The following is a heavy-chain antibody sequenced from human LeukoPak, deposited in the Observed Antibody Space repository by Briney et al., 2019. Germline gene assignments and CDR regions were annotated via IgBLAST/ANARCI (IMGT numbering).Heavy chain of an antibody. V-gene: IGHV4-59*01. Sequence: SETLSLTCTVSGGSISTYFWSWIRQPPGKGLEWIAYTHSTDHTNYNPSLESRVTISLDTSKNEVFLKLSSVTAADTAVYYCARDRRWELLHAFDLWGQGTIVTVSS. CDR1: GGSISTYF. CDR2: THSTDHT. D-gene: IGHD1-26*01. J-gene: IGHJ3*01. CDR3: ARDRRWELLHAFDL.